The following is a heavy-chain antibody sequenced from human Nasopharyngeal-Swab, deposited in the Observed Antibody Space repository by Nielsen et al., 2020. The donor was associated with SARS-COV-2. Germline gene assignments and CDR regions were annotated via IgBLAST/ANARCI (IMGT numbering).Heavy chain of an antibody. CDR1: GFIFEDYA. Sequence: SLKISCAASGFIFEDYAMHWVRQTPGKGLEWVSHISWNSGSIGYAASVKGRFTISRDNAKKSLYLQMNSLRAEDSALYYCAKDLTRGDLVTSNAFDTWGQGTVVTVS. V-gene: IGHV3-9*01. CDR2: ISWNSGSI. D-gene: IGHD2-21*02. J-gene: IGHJ3*02. CDR3: AKDLTRGDLVTSNAFDT.